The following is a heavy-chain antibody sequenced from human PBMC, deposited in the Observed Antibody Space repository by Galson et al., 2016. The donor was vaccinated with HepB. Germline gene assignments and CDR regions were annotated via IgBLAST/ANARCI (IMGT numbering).Heavy chain of an antibody. D-gene: IGHD4-11*01. CDR2: IFSGGST. V-gene: IGHV3-53*01. J-gene: IGHJ6*02. CDR3: AREGSADCSNCDHWNYGMDV. Sequence: SLRLSCAASGLTFSNYAMSWVRQAPGKGLEWISVIFSGGSTYYADSVKGRFTISRDNSKNTVYLEMNSLRAEDTAVYYCAREGSADCSNCDHWNYGMDVWGQGTTVTVSS. CDR1: GLTFSNYA.